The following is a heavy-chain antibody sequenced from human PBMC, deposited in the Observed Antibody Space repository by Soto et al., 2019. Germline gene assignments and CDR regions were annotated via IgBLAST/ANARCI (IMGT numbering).Heavy chain of an antibody. Sequence: QVQLQESGPGLVKPSETLSLTCTVSGDSATSGNYYWTWVRQSPGKGLEWIGYVSYRGGTNYNPSLQSRVTISSDTSKNLFSLKMNSLTAADTAVFYCARESTRFGMDVWGQGTTVTVSS. J-gene: IGHJ6*02. CDR3: ARESTRFGMDV. CDR2: VSYRGGT. D-gene: IGHD5-12*01. V-gene: IGHV4-61*03. CDR1: GDSATSGNYY.